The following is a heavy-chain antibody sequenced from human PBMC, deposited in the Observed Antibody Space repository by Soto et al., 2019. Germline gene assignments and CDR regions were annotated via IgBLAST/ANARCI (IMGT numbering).Heavy chain of an antibody. CDR1: GDSINGNY. CDR3: ARLEENYSYMDV. J-gene: IGHJ6*03. V-gene: IGHV4-59*08. Sequence: SETLSLTCAVSGDSINGNYWTWIRQPPGKGLEWIGDIYFSVTTNCNPSLKSRVTISFDTSKKQFSLKVNSVTAADTAVYYCARLEENYSYMDVWGKGTTVTVSS. CDR2: IYFSVTT. D-gene: IGHD1-1*01.